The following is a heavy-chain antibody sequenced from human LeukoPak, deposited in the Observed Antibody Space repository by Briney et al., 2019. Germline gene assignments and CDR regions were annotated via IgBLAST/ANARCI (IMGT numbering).Heavy chain of an antibody. D-gene: IGHD2-21*02. CDR1: GFTFSNAW. CDR2: IYSGGST. CDR3: AASVVVTAIPDY. Sequence: PGGSLRLSCAASGFTFSNAWMSWVRQAPGKGLEWVSVIYSGGSTYYADSVKGRFTISRDNSKNTLYLQMNSLRAEDTAVYYCAASVVVTAIPDYWGQGTLVTVSS. V-gene: IGHV3-66*01. J-gene: IGHJ4*02.